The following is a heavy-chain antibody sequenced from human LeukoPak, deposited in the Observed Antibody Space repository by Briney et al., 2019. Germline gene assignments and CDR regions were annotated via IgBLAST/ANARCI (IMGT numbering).Heavy chain of an antibody. D-gene: IGHD3-22*01. J-gene: IGHJ3*02. Sequence: GGSLRLSCALSGFNFDDYAIHWVRQGPGKGLEWVAGISANGGFITYGESVKGRFTISRDNPRNSVFLQMNFLRAEDMAMYFCTKEVQRWHSYFYRPSYALDIWGQGTMVSVSS. CDR2: ISANGGFI. CDR1: GFNFDDYA. CDR3: TKEVQRWHSYFYRPSYALDI. V-gene: IGHV3-9*03.